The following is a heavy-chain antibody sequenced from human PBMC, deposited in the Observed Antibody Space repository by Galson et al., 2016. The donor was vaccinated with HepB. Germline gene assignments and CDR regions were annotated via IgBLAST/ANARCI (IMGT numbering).Heavy chain of an antibody. V-gene: IGHV3-30-3*01. Sequence: SLRLSCAVSGFTFSRYVMYWVRQAPGKGLEWVAVLSCDGSNEYYADSVKGRFTISRDNSKNTLYLQMNSLRGEDTAVYYCASEILGHCSGGSCYTGDHWGQGTLVTVSS. CDR1: GFTFSRYV. CDR3: ASEILGHCSGGSCYTGDH. D-gene: IGHD2-15*01. J-gene: IGHJ4*02. CDR2: LSCDGSNE.